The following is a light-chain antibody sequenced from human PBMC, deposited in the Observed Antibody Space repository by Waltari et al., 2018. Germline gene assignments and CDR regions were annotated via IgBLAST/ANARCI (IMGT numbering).Light chain of an antibody. J-gene: IGLJ2*01. CDR2: PNN. CDR3: GAWDDSLNAVV. V-gene: IGLV1-44*01. Sequence: QSVLTQPPSTSGTPGQKVTISCSGSSSNIGSKNVNWYQQLPGTAPRLLIYPNNRRPLWVPDRFSGSKSGTPASLAISGLQPEDEADYYCGAWDDSLNAVVFGGGTKLTVL. CDR1: SSNIGSKN.